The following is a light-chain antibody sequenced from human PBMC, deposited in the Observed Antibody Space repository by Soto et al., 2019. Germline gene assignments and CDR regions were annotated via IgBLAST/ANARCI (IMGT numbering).Light chain of an antibody. V-gene: IGKV3-15*01. CDR2: GAS. CDR1: ETVATN. CDR3: QQYFEWPPMT. J-gene: IGKJ1*01. Sequence: PGERATLSCWASETVATNLAWYQRKPGQAPRLLISGASTRAAGISDRFRGSGSGTEFTLTISSLRSEDSAIYYCQQYFEWPPMTFGQGTKVDIK.